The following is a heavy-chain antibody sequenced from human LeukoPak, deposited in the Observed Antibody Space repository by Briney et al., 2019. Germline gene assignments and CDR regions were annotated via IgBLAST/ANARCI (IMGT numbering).Heavy chain of an antibody. Sequence: PSETLSLTCTVSGVSISSGSYYWSWIRQPAGKGLEWIGRIYTSGSTNYNPSLKSRVTISVDTSKNQFSLKLSSVTAADTAVYYCARSEVTAMAYDWFDPWGQGTLVTVSS. CDR2: IYTSGST. CDR3: ARSEVTAMAYDWFDP. V-gene: IGHV4-61*02. D-gene: IGHD5-18*01. J-gene: IGHJ5*02. CDR1: GVSISSGSYY.